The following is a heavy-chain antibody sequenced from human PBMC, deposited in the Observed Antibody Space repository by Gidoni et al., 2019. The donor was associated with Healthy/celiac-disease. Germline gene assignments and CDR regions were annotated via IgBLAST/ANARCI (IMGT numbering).Heavy chain of an antibody. CDR3: ARRVVYCSSTSCYGVLFDP. CDR1: GYSVTRYW. V-gene: IGHV5-51*01. J-gene: IGHJ5*02. CDR2: IYPGDSDT. Sequence: EVRLVKSGAEVKKPRESLKITGQDAGYSVTRYWNGWVRQMPGNGLEWMGIIYPGDSDTRYIPSFQGQVTISADTSICSASLQWSSLKSSVTAMYSCARRVVYCSSTSCYGVLFDPWGQGTLVTVSS. D-gene: IGHD2-2*01.